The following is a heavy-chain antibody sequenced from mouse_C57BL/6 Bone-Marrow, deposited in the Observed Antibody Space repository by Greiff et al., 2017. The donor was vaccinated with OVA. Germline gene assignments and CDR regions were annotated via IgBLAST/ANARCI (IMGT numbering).Heavy chain of an antibody. V-gene: IGHV5-2*01. J-gene: IGHJ4*01. Sequence: EVKVVESGGGLVQPGESLKLSCESNEYAFPSHDMSWVRKTPEKRLELVAAINSDGGSTYYPDTMERRFIISRDNTKKTLYLQMSSLRSEDTALYYCARHSNYHYAMDYWGQGTSVTVSS. CDR1: EYAFPSHD. CDR2: INSDGGST. D-gene: IGHD2-5*01. CDR3: ARHSNYHYAMDY.